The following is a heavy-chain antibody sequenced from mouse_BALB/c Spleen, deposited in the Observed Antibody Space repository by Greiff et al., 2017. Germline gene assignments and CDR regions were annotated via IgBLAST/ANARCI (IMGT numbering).Heavy chain of an antibody. Sequence: VQLQQSGTVLARPGASVKMSCKASGYTFTSYWMHWVKQRPGQGLEWIGAIYPGNSDTSYNQKFKGKAKLTAVTSTSTAYMELSSLTNEDSAVYYCTRDGYYPYYYAMDYWGQGTSVTVSS. D-gene: IGHD2-3*01. CDR1: GYTFTSYW. CDR2: IYPGNSDT. J-gene: IGHJ4*01. V-gene: IGHV1-5*01. CDR3: TRDGYYPYYYAMDY.